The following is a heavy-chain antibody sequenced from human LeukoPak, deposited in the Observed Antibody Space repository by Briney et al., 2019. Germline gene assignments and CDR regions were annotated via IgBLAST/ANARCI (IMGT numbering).Heavy chain of an antibody. Sequence: PMASVKVSCKASGYSFTAYGISWVRQAPGQGLEWMGWISAYNGNTNYAQKFQGSVTMTTDTSTSTAYMELRSLRSDDTAVYYCARVPKTSRGIAARTRPVYNWFDPWGQGTLVTVSS. CDR2: ISAYNGNT. CDR1: GYSFTAYG. D-gene: IGHD6-6*01. V-gene: IGHV1-18*01. CDR3: ARVPKTSRGIAARTRPVYNWFDP. J-gene: IGHJ5*02.